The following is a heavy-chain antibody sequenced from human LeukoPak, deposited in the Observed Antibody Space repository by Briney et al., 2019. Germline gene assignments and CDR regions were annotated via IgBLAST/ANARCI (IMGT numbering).Heavy chain of an antibody. V-gene: IGHV4-59*12. CDR1: GGSISSYY. J-gene: IGHJ6*02. CDR2: IYYSGST. D-gene: IGHD2-2*01. CDR3: ARTSFKDIVVVPAHYGMDV. Sequence: SSETLSLTCTVSGGSISSYYWSWIRQPPGKGLEWIGYIYYSGSTNYNPSLKSRVTISVDTSKNQFSLKLSSVTAADTAVYYCARTSFKDIVVVPAHYGMDVWGQGTTVTVSS.